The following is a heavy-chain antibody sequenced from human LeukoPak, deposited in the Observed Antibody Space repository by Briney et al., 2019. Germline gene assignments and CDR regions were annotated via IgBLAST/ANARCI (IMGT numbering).Heavy chain of an antibody. D-gene: IGHD6-19*01. CDR2: IKQDGSEK. V-gene: IGHV3-7*01. CDR1: GFTFSSYG. CDR3: ARDSDGSGWHGGFDY. J-gene: IGHJ4*02. Sequence: GGSLRLSCAASGFTFSSYGMHWVRQAPGKGLEWVANIKQDGSEKYYVDSVKGRFTISRDNAKNSLYLQMNSLRAEDTAVYYCARDSDGSGWHGGFDYWGQGTLVTVSS.